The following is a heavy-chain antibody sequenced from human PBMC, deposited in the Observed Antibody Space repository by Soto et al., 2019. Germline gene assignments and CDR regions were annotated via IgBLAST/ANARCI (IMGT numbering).Heavy chain of an antibody. V-gene: IGHV1-18*01. D-gene: IGHD5-12*01. CDR1: GYTFTSYG. CDR2: ISAYNGNT. CDR3: ARERSGYDCYYYYYMDV. J-gene: IGHJ6*03. Sequence: ASVKVSCKASGYTFTSYGISWVRRAPGQGLEWMGWISAYNGNTNYAQKLQGRVTMTTDTSTSTAYMELRSLRSDDTAVYYCARERSGYDCYYYYYMDVWGKGTTVTVSS.